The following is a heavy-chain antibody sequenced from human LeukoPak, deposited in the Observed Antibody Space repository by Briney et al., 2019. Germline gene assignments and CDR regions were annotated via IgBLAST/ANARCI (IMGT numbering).Heavy chain of an antibody. J-gene: IGHJ6*03. CDR2: MNPNSGNT. CDR1: GYTFTSYD. D-gene: IGHD2-2*01. Sequence: ASVKVSCKASGYTFTSYDINWVRQATGQGLEWMGWMNPNSGNTGYAQKFQGRVTMTRNTSIGTAYMELSSLRSEDTAVYYCARGVLAYCSSTSCYFRSYYYYYYMDVWGKGTTVTISS. V-gene: IGHV1-8*02. CDR3: ARGVLAYCSSTSCYFRSYYYYYYMDV.